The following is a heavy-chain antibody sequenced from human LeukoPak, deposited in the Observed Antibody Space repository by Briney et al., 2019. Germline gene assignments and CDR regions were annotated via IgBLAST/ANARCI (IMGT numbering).Heavy chain of an antibody. CDR1: GFTFDDYG. Sequence: GGSLRLSCAASGFTFDDYGMSWVRQAPGKGLEWVSVIYSGGSTYYADSVKGRFTISRDNSKNTLYLQMNSLRAEDTAVYFCARPTWTNYMDVWGKGTAVTISS. J-gene: IGHJ6*03. CDR3: ARPTWTNYMDV. CDR2: IYSGGST. V-gene: IGHV3-66*04. D-gene: IGHD3/OR15-3a*01.